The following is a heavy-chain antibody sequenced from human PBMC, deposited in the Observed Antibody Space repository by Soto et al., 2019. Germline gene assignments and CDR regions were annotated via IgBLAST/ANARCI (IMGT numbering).Heavy chain of an antibody. J-gene: IGHJ5*02. CDR2: ISYDGSNK. CDR1: GFTFSSYA. V-gene: IGHV3-30-3*01. D-gene: IGHD3-10*01. CDR3: ARGFHMSGSYIANWFDP. Sequence: GGSLRLSCAASGFTFSSYAMHWVRQAPGKGLEWVAVISYDGSNKYYADSVKGRFTISRDNSKNTLYLQMNSLRAEDTAVYYCARGFHMSGSYIANWFDPWGQGTLVTVSS.